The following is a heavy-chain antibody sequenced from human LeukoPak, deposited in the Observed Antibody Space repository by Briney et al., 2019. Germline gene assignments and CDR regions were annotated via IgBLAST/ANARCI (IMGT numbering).Heavy chain of an antibody. CDR3: ARTRFLEWSDFDY. CDR2: INPNSGGT. V-gene: IGHV1-2*02. CDR1: GYTFTGYY. D-gene: IGHD3-3*01. J-gene: IGHJ4*02. Sequence: ASVKVSRKASGYTFTGYYMHWVRQAPGQGLEWMGWINPNSGGTNYAQKFQGRVTMTRDTSISTAYMELSRLRSDDTAVYYCARTRFLEWSDFDYWGQGTLVTVSS.